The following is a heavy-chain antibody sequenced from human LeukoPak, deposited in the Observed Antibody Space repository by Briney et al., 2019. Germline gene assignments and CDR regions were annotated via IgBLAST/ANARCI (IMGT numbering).Heavy chain of an antibody. CDR1: GVTFNVYA. CDR3: AGALVGAAFDT. CDR2: ISGSRDFI. D-gene: IGHD1-26*01. V-gene: IGHV3-21*06. J-gene: IGHJ4*02. Sequence: GGSLRLSCAVSGVTFNVYAMHWVRQIPGKGPEWISSISGSRDFIYYADSVKGRFTISRDNAKNSLYLDMNSLRVEDTAVYFCAGALVGAAFDTWGQGALVTVSS.